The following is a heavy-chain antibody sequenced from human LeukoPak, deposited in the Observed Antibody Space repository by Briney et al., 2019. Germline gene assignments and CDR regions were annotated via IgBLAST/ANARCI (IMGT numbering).Heavy chain of an antibody. CDR1: GFTFSDYY. J-gene: IGHJ6*02. V-gene: IGHV3-11*01. CDR3: ARVYYYNMDV. Sequence: PGGSLRLSCAASGFTFSDYYMTWIRQAPGKGLEWVSYISSGGTTIYYADSVKGRFTISRDNAKNSLYPQMNSLRAEDTAVYYCARVYYYNMDVWGQGTTVAVSS. CDR2: ISSGGTTI.